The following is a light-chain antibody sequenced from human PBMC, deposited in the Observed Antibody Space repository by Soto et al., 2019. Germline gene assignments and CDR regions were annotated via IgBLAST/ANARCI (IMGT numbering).Light chain of an antibody. CDR3: QRYGSSPPLT. CDR2: GAS. V-gene: IGKV3-20*01. Sequence: EIVLMQSPGTLSLSPGERATLSCRASQSVTSSYLAWYQQKPGQAPRLLIDGASRRATGIPDRFSGSGSGTDFTLTISRLEPEVFAVYYCQRYGSSPPLTFGGGTKVE. J-gene: IGKJ4*01. CDR1: QSVTSSY.